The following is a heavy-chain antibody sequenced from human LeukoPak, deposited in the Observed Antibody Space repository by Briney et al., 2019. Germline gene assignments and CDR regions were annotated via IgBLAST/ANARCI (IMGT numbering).Heavy chain of an antibody. D-gene: IGHD1-26*01. J-gene: IGHJ4*02. CDR1: GFTFSSYW. CDR2: IPWDGNTK. CDR3: ARDLSERYSTDY. V-gene: IGHV3-30-3*01. Sequence: QTGGSLRLSCAASGFTFSSYWMSWVRQAPGKGLEWVAFIPWDGNTKYYADSVKGRFTISRDNSQNTLDLQMNSLRTEDTAVYYCARDLSERYSTDYWGQGTLVTVSS.